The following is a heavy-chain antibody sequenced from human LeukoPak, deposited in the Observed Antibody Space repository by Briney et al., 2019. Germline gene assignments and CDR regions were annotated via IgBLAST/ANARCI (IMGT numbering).Heavy chain of an antibody. Sequence: SETLSLTCTVSGGSISSSSYYWGWIRQPPGKGLEWIGSIYYSGSTYYNPSLKSRVTISVDTSKNQFSLKLSSVTAADTAVYYCARRRYYDSSLDYWGKGTLVTVS. CDR1: GGSISSSSYY. CDR3: ARRRYYDSSLDY. V-gene: IGHV4-39*01. J-gene: IGHJ4*02. D-gene: IGHD3-22*01. CDR2: IYYSGST.